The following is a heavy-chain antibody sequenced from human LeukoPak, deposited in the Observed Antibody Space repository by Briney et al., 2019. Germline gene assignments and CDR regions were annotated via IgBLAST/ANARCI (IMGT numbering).Heavy chain of an antibody. V-gene: IGHV3-23*01. CDR2: VVGSGDTT. D-gene: IGHD6-13*01. J-gene: IGHJ4*02. Sequence: PGRSLRLSCAASGFTFTYYAMSWVRRAPGKGLEWVSAVVGSGDTTYYADSVKGRFTISRDDSKHTLFLQMSSLRAEDTAVYYCAKAEQAAAGTIDYWGQGTLVTVSS. CDR3: AKAEQAAAGTIDY. CDR1: GFTFTYYA.